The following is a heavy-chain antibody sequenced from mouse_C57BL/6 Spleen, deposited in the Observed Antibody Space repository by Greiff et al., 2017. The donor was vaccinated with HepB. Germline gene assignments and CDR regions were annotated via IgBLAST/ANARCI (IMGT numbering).Heavy chain of an antibody. J-gene: IGHJ3*01. V-gene: IGHV1-42*01. CDR3: ASSGYFAY. Sequence: EVKLMESGPELVKPGASVKISCKASGYSFTGYYMNWVKQSPEKSLEWIGEINPSTGGTTYNQKFKAKATLTVDKSSSTAYMQLKSLTSEDSAVYYCASSGYFAYWGQGTLVTVSA. D-gene: IGHD3-2*02. CDR1: GYSFTGYY. CDR2: INPSTGGT.